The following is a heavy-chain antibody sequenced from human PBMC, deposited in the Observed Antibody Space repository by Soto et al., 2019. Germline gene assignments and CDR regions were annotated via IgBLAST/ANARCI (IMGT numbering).Heavy chain of an antibody. CDR2: IYYSGST. D-gene: IGHD3-9*01. J-gene: IGHJ3*02. CDR3: ARDEYYDILTGPAGAFDI. V-gene: IGHV4-31*03. Sequence: SETLSLTCTVSGGSISSGGYYWSWIRQHTGKGLEWIGYIYYSGSTYYNPSLKSRVTISVDTSKNQFSLKLSSVTAADTAVYYCARDEYYDILTGPAGAFDIWGQGTMVTVSS. CDR1: GGSISSGGYY.